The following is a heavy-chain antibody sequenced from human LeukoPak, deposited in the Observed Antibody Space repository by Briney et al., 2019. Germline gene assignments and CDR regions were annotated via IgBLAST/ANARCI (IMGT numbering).Heavy chain of an antibody. V-gene: IGHV3-9*01. J-gene: IGHJ1*01. Sequence: GGSLRLSCVASGFTFADHAMHWVRRAPGQGLEWVTGINWNNDGIVYAASVKGRFTVFRDNAKNTLYLQMNGLRPEDTAFYYCARDDYNTLGYNFHHWGQGTLVTVSS. CDR1: GFTFADHA. CDR3: ARDDYNTLGYNFHH. D-gene: IGHD1-1*01. CDR2: INWNNDGI.